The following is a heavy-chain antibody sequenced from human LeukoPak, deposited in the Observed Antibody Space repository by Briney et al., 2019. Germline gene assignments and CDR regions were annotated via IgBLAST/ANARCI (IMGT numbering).Heavy chain of an antibody. Sequence: SETLSLTCTVSGGSISSGDYYWSWIRQPPGKGLEWIGYIYYSGSTYYNPSLKSRVTISVDTSKNQFSLKLSSVTAADTAVYYCARETRAVPAANYYYYMDVWGKGTTVTVSS. V-gene: IGHV4-30-4*08. CDR3: ARETRAVPAANYYYYMDV. CDR2: IYYSGST. D-gene: IGHD2-2*01. J-gene: IGHJ6*03. CDR1: GGSISSGDYY.